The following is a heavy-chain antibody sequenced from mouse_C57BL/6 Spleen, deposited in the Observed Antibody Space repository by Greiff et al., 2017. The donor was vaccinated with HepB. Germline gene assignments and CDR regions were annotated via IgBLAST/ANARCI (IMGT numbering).Heavy chain of an antibody. CDR1: GYAFSSSW. D-gene: IGHD2-5*01. CDR2: IYPGDGDT. J-gene: IGHJ4*01. V-gene: IGHV1-82*01. Sequence: VKLMESGPELVKPGASVKISCKASGYAFSSSWMNWVKQRPGKGLEWIGRIYPGDGDTNYNGKFKGKATLTADKSSSTAYMQLSSLTSEDSAVYFCARCYYSNFYAMDYWGQGTSVTVSS. CDR3: ARCYYSNFYAMDY.